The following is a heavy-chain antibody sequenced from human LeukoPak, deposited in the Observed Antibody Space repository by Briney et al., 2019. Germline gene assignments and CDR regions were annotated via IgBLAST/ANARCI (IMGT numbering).Heavy chain of an antibody. CDR2: ISGSGGST. J-gene: IGHJ4*02. D-gene: IGHD2-15*01. V-gene: IGHV3-23*01. CDR1: GFTFSSYA. CDR3: AKDAGYCSGGSCRFDY. Sequence: PGGSLRLSCAASGFTFSSYAMSWVRQAPGKGLEWVSVISGSGGSTYYADSVKGRFTISRDNSKNTLYLQMNSLRADDTAVYYCAKDAGYCSGGSCRFDYWGQGTLVIVSS.